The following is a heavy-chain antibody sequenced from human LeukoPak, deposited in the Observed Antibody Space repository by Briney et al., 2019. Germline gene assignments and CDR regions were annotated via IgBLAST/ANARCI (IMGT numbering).Heavy chain of an antibody. Sequence: SVKVSCKASGGTFSSYAISWVRQAPGQGLEWMGRIIPIFGTANYAQKFQGRVTITTDESTSTAYMEPSSLRSEDTAVYYCASGCYGVSGRGPVNWGQGTLVIVSS. CDR3: ASGCYGVSGRGPVN. D-gene: IGHD2-2*01. V-gene: IGHV1-69*05. J-gene: IGHJ4*02. CDR1: GGTFSSYA. CDR2: IIPIFGTA.